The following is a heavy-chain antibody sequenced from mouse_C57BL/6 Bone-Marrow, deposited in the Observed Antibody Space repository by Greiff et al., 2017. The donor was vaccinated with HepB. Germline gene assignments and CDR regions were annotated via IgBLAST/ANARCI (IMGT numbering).Heavy chain of an antibody. Sequence: EVQLVESGGGLVQSGRSLRLSCATSGFTFSDFYMEWVRQAPGKGLEWIAASRNKANDYTTEYSASVKGRFIVSRDTSQSILYLQMNALRAEDTAIYYCARGYGSSPYYAMDYWGQGTSVTVSS. CDR1: GFTFSDFY. D-gene: IGHD1-1*01. J-gene: IGHJ4*01. CDR2: SRNKANDYTT. CDR3: ARGYGSSPYYAMDY. V-gene: IGHV7-1*01.